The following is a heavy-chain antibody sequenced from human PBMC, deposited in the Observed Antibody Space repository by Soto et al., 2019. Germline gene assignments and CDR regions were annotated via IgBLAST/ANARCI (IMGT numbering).Heavy chain of an antibody. J-gene: IGHJ2*01. V-gene: IGHV4-39*02. D-gene: IGHD6-19*01. CDR1: GGSISSSNYY. Sequence: SETLSLTCTVSGGSISSSNYYWGWIRQPPGKGLEWIGTVHYSGSTYYNPSLKSRVTISVDTSKNHFSLKLTSVTAAGTAVYYCAGVQAGYWYFDLWGRGTLVTVSS. CDR3: AGVQAGYWYFDL. CDR2: VHYSGST.